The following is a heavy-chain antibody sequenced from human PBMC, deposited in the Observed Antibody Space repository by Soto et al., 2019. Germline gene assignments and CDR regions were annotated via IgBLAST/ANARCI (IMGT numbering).Heavy chain of an antibody. J-gene: IGHJ4*02. V-gene: IGHV5-51*01. CDR2: IYPGDSDT. CDR1: GYSFNTYW. D-gene: IGHD2-2*02. CDR3: AKGGYCSSNCYNFFDY. Sequence: GESLKISCKGSGYSFNTYWIGWVRQMPGKGLEWMGIIYPGDSDTRYSPSFQGQVTMSADKSISTAYLQWSSLKASDTAMYYCAKGGYCSSNCYNFFDYWGQGTLVTVSS.